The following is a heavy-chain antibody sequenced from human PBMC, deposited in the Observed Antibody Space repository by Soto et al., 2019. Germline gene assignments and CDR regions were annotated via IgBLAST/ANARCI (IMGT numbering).Heavy chain of an antibody. V-gene: IGHV4-59*01. CDR2: VYNSGST. CDR3: ARGGVVVVSYAFDA. CDR1: GGFISNYY. Sequence: SETLSLTCSVSGGFISNYYWTWIRQSPGKGLEWIGYVYNSGSTKYNPSLKSRVSISIDTSKNQFSLKLSSVTAADTAVYYCARGGVVVVSYAFDAWGQGTTVTVSS. J-gene: IGHJ6*02. D-gene: IGHD2-21*01.